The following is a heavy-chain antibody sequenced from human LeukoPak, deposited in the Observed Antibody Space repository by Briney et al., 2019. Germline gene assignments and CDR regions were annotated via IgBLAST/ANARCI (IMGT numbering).Heavy chain of an antibody. CDR3: ARQGHNFFDY. CDR1: GYSFTSYW. J-gene: IGHJ4*02. Sequence: GESLKISCKGSGYSFTSYWISWVRQMPGKGLEWMGRIDPSDSYTNYSPSFQGHVTISADKSISTAYLQWSTLKASDTAMYYCARQGHNFFDYWGQGTLVTVSS. CDR2: IDPSDSYT. V-gene: IGHV5-10-1*01.